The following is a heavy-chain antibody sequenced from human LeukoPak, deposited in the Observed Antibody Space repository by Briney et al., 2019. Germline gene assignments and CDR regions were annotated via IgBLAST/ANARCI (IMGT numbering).Heavy chain of an antibody. D-gene: IGHD3-22*01. CDR1: GFTVSINY. CDR2: IKQDGSEK. Sequence: GGSLRLSCAASGFTVSINYISWVRQAPGKGLEWVANIKQDGSEKYYVDSVKGRFTISRDNAKNSLYLQMNSLRAEDTAVYYCARDFSGYKLDAEYFQHWGQGTLVTVSS. J-gene: IGHJ1*01. CDR3: ARDFSGYKLDAEYFQH. V-gene: IGHV3-7*01.